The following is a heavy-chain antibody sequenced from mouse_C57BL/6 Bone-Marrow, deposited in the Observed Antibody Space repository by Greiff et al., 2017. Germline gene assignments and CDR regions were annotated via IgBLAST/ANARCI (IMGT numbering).Heavy chain of an antibody. CDR1: GYTFTSYW. V-gene: IGHV1-64*01. CDR3: ARRGSDYYGSSYGD. J-gene: IGHJ2*01. D-gene: IGHD1-1*01. CDR2: IHPNSGST. Sequence: QVQLQQPGAELVKPGASVKLSCKASGYTFTSYWMHWVKQRPGQGLEWIGMIHPNSGSTNYNEKFKSKATLTVDKSSSTAYMQLSSLTSEDSAVYYCARRGSDYYGSSYGDWGQGTTLTVSA.